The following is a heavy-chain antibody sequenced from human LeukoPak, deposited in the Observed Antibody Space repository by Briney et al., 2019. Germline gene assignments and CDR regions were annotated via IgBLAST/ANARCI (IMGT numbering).Heavy chain of an antibody. Sequence: GAPVKVSCKASGYTFTSYGISWVRQAPGQGLEWMGWISAYNGNTNYAQKLQGRVTMTTDTSTSTAYMELRSLRSDDTAVYYCARDGGVPAAMWRIFDYWGQGTLVTVSS. J-gene: IGHJ4*02. CDR3: ARDGGVPAAMWRIFDY. V-gene: IGHV1-18*01. CDR1: GYTFTSYG. D-gene: IGHD2-2*01. CDR2: ISAYNGNT.